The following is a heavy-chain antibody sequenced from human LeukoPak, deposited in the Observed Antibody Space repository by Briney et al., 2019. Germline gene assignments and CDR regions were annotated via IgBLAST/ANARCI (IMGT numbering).Heavy chain of an antibody. CDR1: GSSIGTYS. CDR2: IYSTGST. CDR3: ARHRAEMATITDGAFDM. V-gene: IGHV4-4*09. J-gene: IGHJ3*02. Sequence: KTSETLSLTCTVSGSSIGTYSWSWIRQPPGKGLEWIGYIYSTGSTHYNPSLKSRATMSLDTSKNQFSLRLSSVTAADTAVFYCARHRAEMATITDGAFDMWGQGTMVTVSS. D-gene: IGHD5-24*01.